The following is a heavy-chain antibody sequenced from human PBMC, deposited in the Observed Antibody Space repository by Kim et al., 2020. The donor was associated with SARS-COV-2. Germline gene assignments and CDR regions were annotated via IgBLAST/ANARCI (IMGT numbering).Heavy chain of an antibody. D-gene: IGHD3-10*01. J-gene: IGHJ5*02. CDR2: ISSSGSTI. V-gene: IGHV3-48*03. CDR3: ARRLLWFGETGFDP. CDR1: GFTFSSYE. Sequence: GGSLRLSCAASGFTFSSYEMNWVRQAPGKGLEWVSYISSSGSTIYYADSVKGRFTISRDNAKNSLYLQMNSLRAEDTAVYYCARRLLWFGETGFDPWGQGTLVTVSS.